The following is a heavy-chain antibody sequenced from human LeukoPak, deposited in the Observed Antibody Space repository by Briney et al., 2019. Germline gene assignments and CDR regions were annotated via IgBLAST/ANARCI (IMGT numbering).Heavy chain of an antibody. V-gene: IGHV3-74*01. CDR1: GLTFSNAW. Sequence: GSLRLSCVASGLTFSNAWMTWVRQAPGKGLVWVSRINSDGSSTSYADSVKGRFTISRDNAKNTLYLQMNSLRAEDTAVYYCATDIGDILARGVIILYGMDVWGKGTAVTVSS. J-gene: IGHJ6*04. CDR2: INSDGSST. D-gene: IGHD3-10*01. CDR3: ATDIGDILARGVIILYGMDV.